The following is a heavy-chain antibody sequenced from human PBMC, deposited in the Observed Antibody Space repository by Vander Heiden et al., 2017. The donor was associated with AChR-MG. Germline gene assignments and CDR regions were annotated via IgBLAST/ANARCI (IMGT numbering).Heavy chain of an antibody. V-gene: IGHV4-34*01. D-gene: IGHD4-17*01. CDR2: IDHSGNA. J-gene: IGHJ4*02. Sequence: QVQLQQWGAGLLKPSETLSLTCAVYGGSSSGHYWNWIRQPPGKGLEWIGEIDHSGNANYNPSLKSRVTMSIDTSKSQFSLNLRSVTAADTAVYYCARDPHGDYNYGGQGTLVTVSS. CDR3: ARDPHGDYNY. CDR1: GGSSSGHY.